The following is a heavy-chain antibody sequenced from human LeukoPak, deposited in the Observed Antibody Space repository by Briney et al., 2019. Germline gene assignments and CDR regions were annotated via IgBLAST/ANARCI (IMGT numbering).Heavy chain of an antibody. CDR2: VWHDGSNK. V-gene: IGHV3-33*06. CDR3: AKWGDYDVLTGYYVSDY. J-gene: IGHJ4*02. Sequence: GGSLRLSCTAPGFTFSSYAIHWIRQAPGKGLEWVALVWHDGSNKYYADSVKGRFTISRDNSKNTVYLQINSLRAEDTAVYYCAKWGDYDVLTGYYVSDYWGQGTLVTVSS. CDR1: GFTFSSYA. D-gene: IGHD3-9*01.